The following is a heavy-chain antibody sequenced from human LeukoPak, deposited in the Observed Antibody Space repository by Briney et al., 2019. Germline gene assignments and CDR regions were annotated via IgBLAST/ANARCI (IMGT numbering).Heavy chain of an antibody. CDR2: IIPIFGTA. Sequence: GASVKVSCKASGGTFSSYAISWVRQAPGQGLEWMGRIIPIFGTANYAQKFQGRVTITTDESTSTAYMELSSLRSEDTAVYYCASGSYYDFWSGYSRYYYYVDVWGKGTTVTVSS. D-gene: IGHD3-3*01. CDR3: ASGSYYDFWSGYSRYYYYVDV. J-gene: IGHJ6*03. V-gene: IGHV1-69*05. CDR1: GGTFSSYA.